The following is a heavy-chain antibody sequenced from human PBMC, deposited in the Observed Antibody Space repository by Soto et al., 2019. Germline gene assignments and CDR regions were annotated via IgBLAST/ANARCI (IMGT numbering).Heavy chain of an antibody. Sequence: QVQLVQSGAEVKKPGSSVKVSCKASGDTFNKFGISWVRQAPGQGLEWMGGIIPMYGAANSAQKFRDRVSITADESTSTAYMELSSLRSEDTAVYFCARCMRALRTDDGFDVWGNGTVVTVSS. CDR2: IIPMYGAA. CDR3: ARCMRALRTDDGFDV. J-gene: IGHJ3*01. CDR1: GDTFNKFG. V-gene: IGHV1-69*01.